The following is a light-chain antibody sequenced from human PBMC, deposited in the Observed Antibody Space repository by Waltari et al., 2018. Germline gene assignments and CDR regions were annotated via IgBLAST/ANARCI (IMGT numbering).Light chain of an antibody. CDR3: NSRDSSGNQWV. V-gene: IGLV3-19*01. Sequence: SSELTQDPAVSVALGQIVRITCQGDSLRSYYANWYQQKPRQAPFLVIFAKNNRPSGIPDRFPGSSAGNTASLTIPGAQAEDEADYYCNSRDSSGNQWVFGGGTKLTVL. J-gene: IGLJ3*02. CDR2: AKN. CDR1: SLRSYY.